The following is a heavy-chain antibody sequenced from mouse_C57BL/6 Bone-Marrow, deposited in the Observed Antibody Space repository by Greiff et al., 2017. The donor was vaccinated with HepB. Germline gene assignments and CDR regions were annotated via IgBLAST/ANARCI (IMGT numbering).Heavy chain of an antibody. CDR2: ILPGRGST. J-gene: IGHJ1*03. V-gene: IGHV1-9*01. D-gene: IGHD1-1*01. Sequence: QVQLQQSGAELMKPGASVKLSCKATGYTFTGYWIEWVKQRPGHGLEWIGEILPGRGSTNYNEKFKGKATFTADTSSNTAYMQLSSLTTEDSALYYCARPNYGSPGVDVWGTGTTVTVSS. CDR1: GYTFTGYW. CDR3: ARPNYGSPGVDV.